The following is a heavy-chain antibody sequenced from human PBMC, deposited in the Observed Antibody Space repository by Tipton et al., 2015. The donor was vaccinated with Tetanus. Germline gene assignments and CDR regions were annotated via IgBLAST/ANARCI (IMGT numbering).Heavy chain of an antibody. V-gene: IGHV3-11*01. CDR2: ISGVGNIM. D-gene: IGHD1-26*01. CDR1: GFTFSDYY. J-gene: IGHJ4*02. CDR3: ASRGAYVGSYGSPLDY. Sequence: SLRLSCAASGFTFSDYYMSWIRQAPGKGLEWISYISGVGNIMNYADSVKGRFTISRDNAKNSLYLQMNSLRAEDTAVYYCASRGAYVGSYGSPLDYWGQGALVTVSS.